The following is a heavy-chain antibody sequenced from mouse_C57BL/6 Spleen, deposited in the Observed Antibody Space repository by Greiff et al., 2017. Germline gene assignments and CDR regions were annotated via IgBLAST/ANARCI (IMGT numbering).Heavy chain of an antibody. CDR1: GYTFTDYE. CDR3: TRAGYYGSSFAWFAY. CDR2: IDPETGGT. V-gene: IGHV1-15*01. D-gene: IGHD1-1*01. Sequence: QVQLKESGAELVRPGASVTLSCKASGYTFTDYEMPWVKQTPVHGLEWIGAIDPETGGTAYNQKFKGKAILTADKSSSTAYMELRSLTSEDSAVYYATRAGYYGSSFAWFAYWGQGTLVTVSA. J-gene: IGHJ3*01.